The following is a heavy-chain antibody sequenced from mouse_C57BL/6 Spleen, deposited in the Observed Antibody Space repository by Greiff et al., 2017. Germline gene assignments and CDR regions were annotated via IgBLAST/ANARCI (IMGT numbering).Heavy chain of an antibody. J-gene: IGHJ4*01. D-gene: IGHD2-5*01. CDR1: GYTFTSYT. V-gene: IGHV1-4*01. Sequence: QVQLQQSGAELARPGASVKMSCKASGYTFTSYTMHWVKQRPGQGLEWIGYINPSSGYTKYNQKFKDKATLTADKSSSTAYMQLSILTSEDSAVYYWASAYYSNYGYAMDYWGQGTSVTVSS. CDR3: ASAYYSNYGYAMDY. CDR2: INPSSGYT.